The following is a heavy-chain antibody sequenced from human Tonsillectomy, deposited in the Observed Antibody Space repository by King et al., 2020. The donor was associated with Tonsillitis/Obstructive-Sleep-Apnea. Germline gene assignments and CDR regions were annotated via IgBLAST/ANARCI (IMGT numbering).Heavy chain of an antibody. D-gene: IGHD2-2*01. CDR1: GGSFSVYY. CDR2: INHSGST. Sequence: VQLQQWGAVLLKPSETLSLTCAVYGGSFSVYYWSWIRQPPGKGREWIGEINHSGSTTYNPSLKSRVTISVDTSKNQFSLKLRSVTAADTAVYYCVIGAAASNWFDPWGQGTLVTVSS. V-gene: IGHV4-34*01. CDR3: VIGAAASNWFDP. J-gene: IGHJ5*02.